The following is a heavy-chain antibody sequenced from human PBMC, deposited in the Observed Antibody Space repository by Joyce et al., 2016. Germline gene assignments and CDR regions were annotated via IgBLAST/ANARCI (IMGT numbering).Heavy chain of an antibody. CDR3: AKILTATYSSGWFLDY. V-gene: IGHV3-30*18. J-gene: IGHJ4*02. Sequence: QVQLVESGGGVVQPGRSLRLSCAASGLTLSNYAVHWVRQAPGKGLEWVSVISDDGIYKYYADSVKGRFTISRDNSKNTVFLEMNSLRTEDTAVYYCAKILTATYSSGWFLDYWGQGTLVTVSS. CDR2: ISDDGIYK. D-gene: IGHD6-25*01. CDR1: GLTLSNYA.